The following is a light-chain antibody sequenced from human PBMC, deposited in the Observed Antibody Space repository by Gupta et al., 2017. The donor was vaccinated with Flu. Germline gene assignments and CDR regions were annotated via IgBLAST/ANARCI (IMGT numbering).Light chain of an antibody. V-gene: IGKV3-20*01. CDR2: GAS. CDR1: QSVSSRY. Sequence: PGTLPLAPGERATLSCRASQSVSSRYLAWYQQKPGQAPRLLIYGASSRATGIPDRFSGSGSGTDFTLTISRLEPEDFAVYYCQQYGSSRTFGQGTKVEIK. J-gene: IGKJ1*01. CDR3: QQYGSSRT.